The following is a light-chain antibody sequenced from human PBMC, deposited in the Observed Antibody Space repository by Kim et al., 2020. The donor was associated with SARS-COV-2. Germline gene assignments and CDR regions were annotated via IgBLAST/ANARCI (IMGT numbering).Light chain of an antibody. CDR2: AND. CDR3: HSRDSSGNHQV. J-gene: IGLJ2*01. Sequence: ALGQTVRITCQGGSLTTYYASWYQQKPGQAPVLVFYANDNRPSGIPDRFSGSSSGNTASLTITETQAEDEADYFCHSRDSSGNHQVFGGGTQLTVL. V-gene: IGLV3-19*01. CDR1: SLTTYY.